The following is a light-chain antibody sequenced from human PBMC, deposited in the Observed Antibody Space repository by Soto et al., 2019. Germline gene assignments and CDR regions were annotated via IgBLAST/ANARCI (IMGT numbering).Light chain of an antibody. CDR3: VTWDSDTHVV. Sequence: QSVLTQSSSASASLGSSVKLTCTLSSGHSSYIIAWHQQQPGKAPRYLMKLEGSGSYHKGTGVPDRFSGSSSGAARYLTISSLRFEDEADYYCVTWDSDTHVVFGGGTKLTVL. J-gene: IGLJ2*01. CDR1: SGHSSYI. V-gene: IGLV4-60*02. CDR2: LEGSGSY.